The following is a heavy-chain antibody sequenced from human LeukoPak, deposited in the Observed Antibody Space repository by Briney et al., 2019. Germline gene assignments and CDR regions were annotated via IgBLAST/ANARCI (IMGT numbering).Heavy chain of an antibody. J-gene: IGHJ4*02. CDR2: INSDGSST. CDR3: ARDKYYYDSGNSLRYDH. Sequence: GGSLRLSCAASGFTFSSYWMHWVRQAPGKGLVWVSRINSDGSSTSYADSVKGRFTISRDNAKNSLFLQMNSLRAEDTAVYYCARDKYYYDSGNSLRYDHWGQGTLVTVSS. V-gene: IGHV3-74*01. CDR1: GFTFSSYW. D-gene: IGHD3-10*01.